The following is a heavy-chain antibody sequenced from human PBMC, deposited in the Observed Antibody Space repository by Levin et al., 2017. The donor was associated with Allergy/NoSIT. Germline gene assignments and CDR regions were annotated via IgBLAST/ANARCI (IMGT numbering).Heavy chain of an antibody. CDR3: AARHLDY. Sequence: GGSLRLSCSASGLSFSTYAMIWVRQAPGKGLEWVSYISSSSHPIYYADSVKGRFTISRDNAKNSVYLQMTDLRGEDTAVYYCAARHLDYWGQGTLVTVSS. V-gene: IGHV3-48*04. CDR1: GLSFSTYA. J-gene: IGHJ4*02. CDR2: ISSSSHPI.